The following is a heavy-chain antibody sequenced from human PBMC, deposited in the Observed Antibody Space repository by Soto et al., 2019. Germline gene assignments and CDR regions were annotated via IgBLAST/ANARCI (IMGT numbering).Heavy chain of an antibody. CDR3: ARVPDR. V-gene: IGHV4-30-2*01. CDR1: GGSINSGDYS. J-gene: IGHJ5*02. CDR2: IYHSGST. D-gene: IGHD2-2*01. Sequence: PSETLSLTCTVSGGSINSGDYSWTWIRQPPGKGLEWIGYIYHSGSTYYNPSLKSRVTISVDRSKSQFSLKLSSVTAADTAVYYCARVPDRWGQGTLVTVSS.